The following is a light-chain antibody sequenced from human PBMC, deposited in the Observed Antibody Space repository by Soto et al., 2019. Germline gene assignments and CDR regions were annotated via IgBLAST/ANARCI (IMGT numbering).Light chain of an antibody. CDR2: EGS. V-gene: IGLV2-23*01. J-gene: IGLJ2*01. CDR1: SGDVGTYNL. Sequence: QSALTQRASVSGSPGQSITISCTGTSGDVGTYNLVSWYQHHPGKAPKLMIYEGSNRPSGVSHRFSGSQSGNTASLTISGLQAEDEADYYCSSYAGAVAFGVGTKVTVL. CDR3: SSYAGAVA.